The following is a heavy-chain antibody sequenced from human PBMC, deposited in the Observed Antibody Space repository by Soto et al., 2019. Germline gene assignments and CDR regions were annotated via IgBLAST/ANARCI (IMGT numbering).Heavy chain of an antibody. CDR2: MNPNRTNT. Sequence: QVQLMQSGAEVKKPGASVKVSCKASGYTFTTYDINWVRQAPGQGLEWMGWMNPNRTNTGYAEKFQGRVPMTRDTSISTAYMELSSLRYDGTAVYYCVRGGFLSHDHVIIAPATLGFDPWGQGTLVTVSS. V-gene: IGHV1-8*01. CDR1: GYTFTTYD. J-gene: IGHJ5*02. CDR3: VRGGFLSHDHVIIAPATLGFDP. D-gene: IGHD2-2*01.